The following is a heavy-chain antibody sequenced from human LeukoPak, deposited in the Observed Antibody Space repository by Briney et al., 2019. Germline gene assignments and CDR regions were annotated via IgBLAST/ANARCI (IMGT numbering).Heavy chain of an antibody. D-gene: IGHD3-9*01. CDR3: ARVLKTGMTGYYFDL. V-gene: IGHV4-39*07. CDR2: GDYSGGT. CDR1: SDFFSSVTDY. J-gene: IGHJ2*01. Sequence: SETLSLTCTVSSDFFSSVTDYWAWIRQPPGKGLEWIASGDYSGGTYYNPSLKSRVTISADTSKNQFSLKLSSVTAADTAVYYCARVLKTGMTGYYFDLWGRGTLVTVSS.